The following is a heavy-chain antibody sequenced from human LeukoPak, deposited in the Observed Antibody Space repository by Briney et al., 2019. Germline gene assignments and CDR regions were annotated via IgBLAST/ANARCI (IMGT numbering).Heavy chain of an antibody. CDR2: IHQRGVT. J-gene: IGHJ4*02. CDR3: GSLQQIRGLSVFDF. D-gene: IGHD3-10*01. V-gene: IGHV4-34*01. CDR1: GGSFGDYH. Sequence: PSETLSLTCALSGGSFGDYHWSWIRQPPGKGLEWIGEIHQRGVTTYNPSHKSRVTLSIDASKRQFSVKLTSVTAADTAVYFCGSLQQIRGLSVFDFWGQGALVTVSS.